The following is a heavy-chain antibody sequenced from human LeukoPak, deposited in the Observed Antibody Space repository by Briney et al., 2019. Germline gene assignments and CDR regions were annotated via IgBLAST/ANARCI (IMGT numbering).Heavy chain of an antibody. D-gene: IGHD3-22*01. J-gene: IGHJ3*02. CDR2: IKQDGSEK. V-gene: IGHV3-7*01. CDR3: ARGPYYYDSSGYQNAFDI. Sequence: PGGSLRLSCAASGFTFSSYWMSWVRQAPGRGLEWVANIKQDGSEKYYVDSVKGRFTISRDNAKNSLYLQMNSLGAEDTAVYYCARGPYYYDSSGYQNAFDIWGQGTMVTVSS. CDR1: GFTFSSYW.